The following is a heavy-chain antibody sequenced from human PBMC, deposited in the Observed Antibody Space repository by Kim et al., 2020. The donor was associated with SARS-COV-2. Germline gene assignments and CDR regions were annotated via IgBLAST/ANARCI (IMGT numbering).Heavy chain of an antibody. D-gene: IGHD6-13*01. CDR1: GYSFTSYW. CDR2: IDPSDSYT. J-gene: IGHJ5*02. V-gene: IGHV5-10-1*01. CDR3: ARLAGIAAAGTVWFDP. Sequence: GESLKISCKGSGYSFTSYWISWVRQMPGKGLEWMGRIDPSDSYTNYSPSFQGHVTISADKSISTAYLQWSSLKASDTAMYYCARLAGIAAAGTVWFDPWGQGTLVTVSS.